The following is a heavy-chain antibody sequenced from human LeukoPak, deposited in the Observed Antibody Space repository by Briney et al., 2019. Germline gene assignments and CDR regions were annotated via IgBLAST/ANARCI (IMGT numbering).Heavy chain of an antibody. D-gene: IGHD2-15*01. CDR3: ARGLGYCSGGSCYTDYYYYGVDV. V-gene: IGHV3-30*04. Sequence: GGSLRLSCAASGFTFSSYAMHWVRQAPGKGLEWVAVISYDGSNKYYADSVKGRFTISRDNSKNTLYLQMNSLRAEDTAVYYCARGLGYCSGGSCYTDYYYYGVDVWGQGTTVTVSS. J-gene: IGHJ6*02. CDR2: ISYDGSNK. CDR1: GFTFSSYA.